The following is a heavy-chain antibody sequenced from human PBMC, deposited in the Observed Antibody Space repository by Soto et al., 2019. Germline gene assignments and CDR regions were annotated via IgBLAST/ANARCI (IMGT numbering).Heavy chain of an antibody. CDR3: ARGGGVVPAADQIQGNWFDP. D-gene: IGHD2-2*01. J-gene: IGHJ5*02. CDR2: TSYTGNT. V-gene: IGHV4-59*12. Sequence: EPLSLSCIVAGGSITSYHWSWIRQFPGKGLEWIAYTSYTGNTNYNPSLQSRVTISIDTSKSQLSLKMTSMTAADTAVYYCARGGGVVPAADQIQGNWFDPWGQGTLVTVSS. CDR1: GGSITSYH.